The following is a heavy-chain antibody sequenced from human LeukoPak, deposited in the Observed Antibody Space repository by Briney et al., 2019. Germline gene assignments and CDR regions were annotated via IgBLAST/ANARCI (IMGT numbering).Heavy chain of an antibody. D-gene: IGHD3-22*01. CDR2: INHIGTTI. Sequence: GGSLRLSCAASGFTFSSYEMNWVRQAPGKGLEWVSYINHIGTTIYYADSVKGRFTISRDNSKNSLYLQMNSLRTEDTALYYCAKDWQYYYDSSGYLQHWGQGTLVTVSS. V-gene: IGHV3-48*03. J-gene: IGHJ1*01. CDR1: GFTFSSYE. CDR3: AKDWQYYYDSSGYLQH.